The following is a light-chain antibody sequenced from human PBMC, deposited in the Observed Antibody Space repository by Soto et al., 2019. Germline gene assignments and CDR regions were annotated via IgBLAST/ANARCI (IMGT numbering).Light chain of an antibody. J-gene: IGKJ1*01. CDR3: QEYNAWPPGT. Sequence: EIVMTQSPATLSVSSGEGITLSCRASQSVKNHLAWYQHKPGQSPRLLIYDASTRATGVPARFSAGGSGTEFTLVISSLQSEDAAVYYCQEYNAWPPGTFGQGIKVEIK. V-gene: IGKV3D-15*01. CDR1: QSVKNH. CDR2: DAS.